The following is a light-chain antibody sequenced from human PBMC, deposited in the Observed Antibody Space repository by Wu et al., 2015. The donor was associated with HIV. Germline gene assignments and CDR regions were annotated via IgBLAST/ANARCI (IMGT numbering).Light chain of an antibody. V-gene: IGKV3-20*01. Sequence: EIVLTQSPGTLSLSPGERATLSCRASQRVNSYYLAWYQQKFGQAPRLLIYGSSIRATGIPDRSSGSGSGTDFSLTISRLEPEDSAVYYCQQYGSSSYTFGQGTKLEIK. J-gene: IGKJ2*01. CDR1: QRVNSYY. CDR2: GSS. CDR3: QQYGSSSYT.